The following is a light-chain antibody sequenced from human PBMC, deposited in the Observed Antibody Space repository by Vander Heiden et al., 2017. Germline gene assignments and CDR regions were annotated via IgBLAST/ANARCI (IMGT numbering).Light chain of an antibody. CDR3: QQYYDLPIT. Sequence: TQSTHSPSSFSASMGDRVTITCQANQDISKYLNWYQQKPGKAPKLLLYDASNLETGVPSRFSGSGCGTDFAFTISSLQPEDVATYYCQQYYDLPITFGQGTRLEIK. CDR1: QDISKY. CDR2: DAS. V-gene: IGKV1-33*01. J-gene: IGKJ5*01.